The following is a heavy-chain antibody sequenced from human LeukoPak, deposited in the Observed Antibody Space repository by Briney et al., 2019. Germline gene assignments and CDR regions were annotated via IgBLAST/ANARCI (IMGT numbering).Heavy chain of an antibody. CDR2: ISSSSSTI. CDR3: ARGGVFGPFDY. J-gene: IGHJ4*02. Sequence: PGGSLRLSCAASGFTFSSFSMNWVRQAPGKGLEWVSYISSSSSTIYYADSVKGRFTISRDNAKNSLYLQMNSLRAEDTAVYYCARGGVFGPFDYWGQGTLVTVSS. D-gene: IGHD6-13*01. CDR1: GFTFSSFS. V-gene: IGHV3-48*04.